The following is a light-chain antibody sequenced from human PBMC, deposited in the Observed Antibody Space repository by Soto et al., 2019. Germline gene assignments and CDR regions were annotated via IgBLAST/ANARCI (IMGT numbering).Light chain of an antibody. CDR1: QSVTNS. J-gene: IGKJ1*01. CDR2: DAS. V-gene: IGKV3-11*01. Sequence: EIVLTQSPATLSLSPGERATLSCRASQSVTNSLAWYQQKPGQAPRLLVYDASNRATGIPTRFSGSGSGTDFTLTISNLEPEDFAVYYCQQRLLWPQTFGQGTKVDIK. CDR3: QQRLLWPQT.